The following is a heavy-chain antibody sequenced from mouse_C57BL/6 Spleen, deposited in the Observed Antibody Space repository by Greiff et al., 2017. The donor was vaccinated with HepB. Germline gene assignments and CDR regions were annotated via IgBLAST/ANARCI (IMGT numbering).Heavy chain of an antibody. V-gene: IGHV14-2*01. J-gene: IGHJ3*01. CDR3: AADYDGAWFAY. D-gene: IGHD2-4*01. CDR1: GFNIKDYY. Sequence: VMLVESGAELVKPGASVKLSCTASGFNIKDYYMHWVKQRTEQGLEWIGRIDPEDGETKYAPKFQGKATITADTSSNTAYLQLSSLTSEDTAVYYCAADYDGAWFAYWGQGTLVTVSA. CDR2: IDPEDGET.